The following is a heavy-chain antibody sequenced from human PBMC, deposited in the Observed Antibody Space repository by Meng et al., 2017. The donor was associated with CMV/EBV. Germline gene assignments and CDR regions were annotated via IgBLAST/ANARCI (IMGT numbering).Heavy chain of an antibody. Sequence: GESLKISCAASGFTFSSYAMHWVRQAPGKGLAWVAVISYDGSNKYYADSVKGRFTISRDNSKNTLYLQMNSLRAEDTAVYYCAGGRDTAMPLYYFDYWGQGTLVTVSS. V-gene: IGHV3-30*04. CDR2: ISYDGSNK. J-gene: IGHJ4*02. CDR3: AGGRDTAMPLYYFDY. D-gene: IGHD5-18*01. CDR1: GFTFSSYA.